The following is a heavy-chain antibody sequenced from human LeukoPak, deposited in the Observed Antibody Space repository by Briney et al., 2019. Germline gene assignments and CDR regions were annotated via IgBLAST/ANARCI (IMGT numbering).Heavy chain of an antibody. Sequence: LSLTCTVSGYSISSGYYWGWIRQAPGKGLEWVSYISSAGGTIFYADSVKGRFIISRDNAKNSLFLQMNSLRAEDTALYYCARDLGSSASYWGQGTLVSVSS. D-gene: IGHD6-6*01. CDR2: ISSAGGTI. V-gene: IGHV3-11*04. CDR3: ARDLGSSASY. J-gene: IGHJ4*02. CDR1: GYSISSGYY.